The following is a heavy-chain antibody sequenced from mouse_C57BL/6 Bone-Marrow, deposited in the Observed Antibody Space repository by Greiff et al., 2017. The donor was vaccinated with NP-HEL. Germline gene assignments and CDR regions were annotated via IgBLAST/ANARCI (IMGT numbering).Heavy chain of an antibody. J-gene: IGHJ1*03. Sequence: EVKLMESGGYLVKPGGSLKLSCAASGFTFSSYGMSWVRQTPDKRLEWVATISSGGSYTYYPDSVKGRFTISRDNAKNTLYLQMSSLKSEDTAMYYCARRDYGSSWYFDVWGTGTTVTVSS. D-gene: IGHD1-1*01. CDR1: GFTFSSYG. CDR3: ARRDYGSSWYFDV. V-gene: IGHV5-6*02. CDR2: ISSGGSYT.